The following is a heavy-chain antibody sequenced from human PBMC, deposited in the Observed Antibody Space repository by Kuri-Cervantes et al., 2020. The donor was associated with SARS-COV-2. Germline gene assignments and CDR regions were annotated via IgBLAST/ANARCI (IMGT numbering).Heavy chain of an antibody. CDR1: GYGFTGYY. CDR3: ARVESNSGWDMIPGPPGWFDF. Sequence: ASVKVSCKASGYGFTGYYVHWVRQAPGQGLEWMGWIKPNSGGTNYAQKFQGRVTMTRDTSISTAYMELRRLRSDDTAMYYCARVESNSGWDMIPGPPGWFDFWGQGTLVTVSS. D-gene: IGHD6-19*01. J-gene: IGHJ5*01. V-gene: IGHV1-2*02. CDR2: IKPNSGGT.